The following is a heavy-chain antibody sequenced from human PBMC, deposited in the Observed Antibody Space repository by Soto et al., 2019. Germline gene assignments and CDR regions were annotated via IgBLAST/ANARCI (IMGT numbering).Heavy chain of an antibody. J-gene: IGHJ5*02. CDR3: ARDHHSGSWYGPFDP. CDR2: INAGNGNT. D-gene: IGHD6-13*01. CDR1: GYTFTTYA. Sequence: ASVKVSCKASGYTFTTYAIHWVRQAPGQRLEWMGWINAGNGNTKYSQKFQGRVTITSDTSASTAYMELTSLRSEDTAIYYCARDHHSGSWYGPFDPWGQGTLVTVSS. V-gene: IGHV1-3*01.